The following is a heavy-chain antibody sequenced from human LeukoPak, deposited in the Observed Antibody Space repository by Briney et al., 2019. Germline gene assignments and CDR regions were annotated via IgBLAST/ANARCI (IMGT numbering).Heavy chain of an antibody. J-gene: IGHJ3*02. V-gene: IGHV3-23*01. Sequence: GGSLRLSCAASGFTFSSYAMSWVRQAPGKGLEWVSAISGSGGSTYYADSVKGRFTISRDNSKNTLYLHINSLRVEDTAVYYCARVPHSSPGAFDIWGQGTMVTVSS. D-gene: IGHD2-15*01. CDR2: ISGSGGST. CDR3: ARVPHSSPGAFDI. CDR1: GFTFSSYA.